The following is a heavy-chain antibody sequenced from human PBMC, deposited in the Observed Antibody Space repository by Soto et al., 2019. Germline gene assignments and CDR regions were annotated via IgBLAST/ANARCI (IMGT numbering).Heavy chain of an antibody. D-gene: IGHD3-10*01. CDR2: IIPLYGTV. CDR3: ARVRGIRGVIPSHFGL. Sequence: EASVKVSCKASGGTFNSYGISWVRQAPGQGLEWMGVIIPLYGTVNYAQKFQGRVSITAYKSTSTAYMDLNSLRSDDTAVYYCARVRGIRGVIPSHFGLWGQGTQVNVSS. CDR1: GGTFNSYG. J-gene: IGHJ4*02. V-gene: IGHV1-69*06.